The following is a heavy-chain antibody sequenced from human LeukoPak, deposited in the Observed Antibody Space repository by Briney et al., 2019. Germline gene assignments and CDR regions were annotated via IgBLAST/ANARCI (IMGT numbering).Heavy chain of an antibody. CDR2: ISGSGGNT. CDR1: GFIFSNYA. CDR3: AKDNRYYGSGSYFLCDY. D-gene: IGHD3-10*01. J-gene: IGHJ4*02. Sequence: GGSLRLSCAASGFIFSNYAMSWVRQAPGKGLEWVSAISGSGGNTYYADSVKGRFTVSRDNSKNTLFLQMNSLRAEDTAVYYCAKDNRYYGSGSYFLCDYWGQGTLVTVSS. V-gene: IGHV3-23*01.